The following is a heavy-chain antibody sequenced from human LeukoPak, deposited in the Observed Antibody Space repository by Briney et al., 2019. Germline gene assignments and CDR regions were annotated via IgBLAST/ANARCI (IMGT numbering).Heavy chain of an antibody. D-gene: IGHD3-22*01. CDR3: GRPLSYYSDSSGDGAFDI. J-gene: IGHJ3*02. CDR2: IYHSGST. Sequence: SETLSLTCTVSGYSISSGYYWGWIRQPPGKGLEWIGNIYHSGSTYYNPSLKSRVTISVDTSKNQFSLKLSSVTAADTAVYYCGRPLSYYSDSSGDGAFDIWGQGTMVTVSS. V-gene: IGHV4-38-2*02. CDR1: GYSISSGYY.